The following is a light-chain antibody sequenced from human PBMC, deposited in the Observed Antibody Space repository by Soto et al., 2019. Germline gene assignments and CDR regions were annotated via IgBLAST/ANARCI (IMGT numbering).Light chain of an antibody. CDR3: QQSSSIPYT. CDR2: AAS. J-gene: IGKJ2*01. V-gene: IGKV1-39*01. Sequence: DLQMTQSPSSLSASVGDRVIITCRASQSISSYLNWYQQKPGKAPKLLIYAASSLQSGVPSRFSGSGSGTDFTLTISSLQPEDFATYYCQQSSSIPYTFGQGTKLEIK. CDR1: QSISSY.